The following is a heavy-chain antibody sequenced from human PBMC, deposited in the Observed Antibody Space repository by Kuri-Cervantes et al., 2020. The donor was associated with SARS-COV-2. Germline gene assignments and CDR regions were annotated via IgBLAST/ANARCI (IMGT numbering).Heavy chain of an antibody. D-gene: IGHD3-22*01. Sequence: ASGKVSCKASGYTFTGYYMHWVRQAPGQGLEWMGWINPNSGGTNYAQKFQGRVTMTRDTSISTAYMELSRLRSDDTAVYYCATPSYYDSSGSYDAFDIWGQGTMVTVSS. CDR2: INPNSGGT. CDR1: GYTFTGYY. CDR3: ATPSYYDSSGSYDAFDI. J-gene: IGHJ3*02. V-gene: IGHV1-2*02.